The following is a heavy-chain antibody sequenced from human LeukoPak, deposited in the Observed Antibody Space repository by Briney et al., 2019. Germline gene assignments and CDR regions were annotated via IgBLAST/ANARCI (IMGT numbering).Heavy chain of an antibody. CDR1: GFTFSSYG. J-gene: IGHJ4*02. CDR2: IWYDGSNK. Sequence: GGSLRLSCAASGFTFSSYGMHWVRQAPGKGLEWVAVIWYDGSNKYYADSVKGRFTISRDNSKNTLYLQMNSLRAEDTAVYYCARDAVAKGKPYYFDYWGQGTLVTVSS. V-gene: IGHV3-33*01. D-gene: IGHD6-19*01. CDR3: ARDAVAKGKPYYFDY.